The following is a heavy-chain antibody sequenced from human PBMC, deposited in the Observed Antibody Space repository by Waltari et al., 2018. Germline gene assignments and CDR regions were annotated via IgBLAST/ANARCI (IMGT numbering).Heavy chain of an antibody. Sequence: QLKMQEAGPGLMKHSETLSLTCTVSVGSISRSSYYWGWIRQCPGKGLEWIASIYYSGTTYYNPTLESRVTISGDTSKNQFSLRLTSVTAADTAVYYCARHWKRNGYRFDPWGQGTLVTVSS. CDR3: ARHWKRNGYRFDP. CDR2: IYYSGTT. D-gene: IGHD5-12*01. J-gene: IGHJ5*02. V-gene: IGHV4-39*01. CDR1: VGSISRSSYY.